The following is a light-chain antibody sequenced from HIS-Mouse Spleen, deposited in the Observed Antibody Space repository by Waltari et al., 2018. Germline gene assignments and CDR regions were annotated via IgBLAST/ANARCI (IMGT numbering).Light chain of an antibody. J-gene: IGLJ2*01. CDR2: QDS. CDR3: QAWDSSTAGVV. V-gene: IGLV3-1*01. Sequence: SYELTQPPSVSVSPGQTASITCPGAKLGEKHACWYQQKPGQSPVLVTYQDSKRPSGIPERFSGSNSGNTATLTISGTQAMDEADYYCQAWDSSTAGVVFGGGTKLTVL. CDR1: KLGEKH.